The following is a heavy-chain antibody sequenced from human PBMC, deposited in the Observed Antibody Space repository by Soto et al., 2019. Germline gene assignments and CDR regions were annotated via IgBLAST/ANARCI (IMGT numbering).Heavy chain of an antibody. J-gene: IGHJ6*02. V-gene: IGHV3-23*01. CDR3: AKASHSYSSSWYGSYYYYGMDV. CDR1: VFTFISYA. Sequence: GWSLRLSCASSVFTFISYAMSWVRQAPGKGLEWVSAISGSGGSTYYADSVKGRFTISRDNSKNTLYLQMNSLRAEDTAVYYCAKASHSYSSSWYGSYYYYGMDVWGQGTTVTVS. D-gene: IGHD6-13*01. CDR2: ISGSGGST.